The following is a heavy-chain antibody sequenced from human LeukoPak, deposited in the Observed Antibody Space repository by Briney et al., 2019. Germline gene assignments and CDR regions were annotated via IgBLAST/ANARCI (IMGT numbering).Heavy chain of an antibody. CDR2: ISAYNGNT. CDR3: ARERIVGATNDAFDI. J-gene: IGHJ3*02. D-gene: IGHD1-26*01. CDR1: GYTFTSYG. Sequence: ASVKVSCKASGYTFTSYGISWVRQAPGQGLEWMGWISAYNGNTNYAQKLQGRVTMTTDTSTSTAYMELRSLRSDDTAVYYCARERIVGATNDAFDIWGQGTMVTVSS. V-gene: IGHV1-18*01.